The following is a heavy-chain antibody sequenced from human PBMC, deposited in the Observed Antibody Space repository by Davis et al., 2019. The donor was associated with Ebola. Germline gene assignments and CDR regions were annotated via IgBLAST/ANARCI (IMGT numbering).Heavy chain of an antibody. CDR2: INHSGST. V-gene: IGHV4-34*01. D-gene: IGHD3-10*01. Sequence: PSETLSLTCAVYGGSFSGYYWSWIRQPPGKGLEWIGEINHSGSTNYNPSLKSRVTISVDTSKNQFSLKLSSVTAADTAVYYCATSLGSYYGSGTYWGQGTLVTVSS. CDR1: GGSFSGYY. CDR3: ATSLGSYYGSGTY. J-gene: IGHJ4*02.